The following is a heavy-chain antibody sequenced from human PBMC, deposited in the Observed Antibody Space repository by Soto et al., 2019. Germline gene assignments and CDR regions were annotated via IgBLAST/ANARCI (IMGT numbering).Heavy chain of an antibody. Sequence: QLVESGGGLVQPGGSLRLSCAASGFSASNNDMKWVLQAPGKGLEWVSLIYSGGSTYYADSVKGRFTISIDNSKNTLFLQMNSLRVEDTAVYYCARDRGYRWGQGTMVTVSS. CDR3: ARDRGYR. V-gene: IGHV3-66*01. D-gene: IGHD5-12*01. J-gene: IGHJ3*01. CDR1: GFSASNND. CDR2: IYSGGST.